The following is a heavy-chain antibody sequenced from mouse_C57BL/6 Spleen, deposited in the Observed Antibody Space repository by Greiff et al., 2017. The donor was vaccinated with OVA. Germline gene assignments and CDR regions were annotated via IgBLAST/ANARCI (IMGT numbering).Heavy chain of an antibody. Sequence: EVMLVESGGGLVKPGGSLKLSCAASGFTFSSYTMSWVRQTPEKRLEWVATISGGGGNTYYPDSVKGRFTISRDTAKNTLYLQMSSLRSEDTALYYCARHGAGYFDYWGQGTTLTVSS. CDR3: ARHGAGYFDY. V-gene: IGHV5-9*01. J-gene: IGHJ2*01. CDR2: ISGGGGNT. CDR1: GFTFSSYT.